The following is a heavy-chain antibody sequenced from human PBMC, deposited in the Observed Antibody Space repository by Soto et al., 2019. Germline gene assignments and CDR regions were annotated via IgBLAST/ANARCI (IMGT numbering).Heavy chain of an antibody. J-gene: IGHJ4*02. V-gene: IGHV3-33*01. CDR2: IWHGGSKQ. D-gene: IGHD2-2*01. CDR3: ARYVWASDCSRIGCFVFDC. CDR1: GFTFGSYG. Sequence: GGSLRLSCAASGFTFGSYGMHWVRQAPGKGLEWVAVIWHGGSKQYYANSVKGRFTISKDNSNNIVYLQLNSLRAEDTAVYYCARYVWASDCSRIGCFVFDCWGQGTPVTVSS.